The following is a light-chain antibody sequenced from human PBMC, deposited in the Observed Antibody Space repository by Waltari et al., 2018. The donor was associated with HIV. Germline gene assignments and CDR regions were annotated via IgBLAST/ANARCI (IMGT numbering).Light chain of an antibody. J-gene: IGLJ1*01. CDR3: CSYAGAYTYV. Sequence: QSALTQPRSVSGSPGQSVTLSCTGPSRDIAYFDYVSWYQQYPGKAPKVIIYEASQRPSGVPDRFTASKSGITASLTISGLQDEDEADYYCCSYAGAYTYVFGTGTKVTVL. CDR1: SRDIAYFDY. CDR2: EAS. V-gene: IGLV2-11*01.